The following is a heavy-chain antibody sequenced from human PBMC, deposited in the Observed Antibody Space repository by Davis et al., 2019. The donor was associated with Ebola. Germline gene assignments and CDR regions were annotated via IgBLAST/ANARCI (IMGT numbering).Heavy chain of an antibody. CDR2: INTDGRDT. D-gene: IGHD1-26*01. J-gene: IGHJ4*02. CDR3: AFYSTYGIVEYFFDS. CDR1: GSTFITDW. Sequence: GESLKISCAASGSTFITDWMHWVRQAPGKGLVWVSRINTDGRDTYYADSVKGRFTISRDNAKNTLYLQMNSLGAEDTALYYCAFYSTYGIVEYFFDSWGQGTLVTVSS. V-gene: IGHV3-74*01.